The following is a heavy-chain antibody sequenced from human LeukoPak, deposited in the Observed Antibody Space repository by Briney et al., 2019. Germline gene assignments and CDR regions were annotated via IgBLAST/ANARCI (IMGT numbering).Heavy chain of an antibody. V-gene: IGHV1-2*02. J-gene: IGHJ4*02. Sequence: ASVTVSCKASGYTFTGYYMHWVRQAPGQGLEWMGWINPNSGGTNYAQKFQGRVTTTRDTSISTAYMELSRLRSDDTAVYYCARDSTGTTAEVSYWGQGTLVTVSS. CDR1: GYTFTGYY. CDR2: INPNSGGT. D-gene: IGHD1-1*01. CDR3: ARDSTGTTAEVSY.